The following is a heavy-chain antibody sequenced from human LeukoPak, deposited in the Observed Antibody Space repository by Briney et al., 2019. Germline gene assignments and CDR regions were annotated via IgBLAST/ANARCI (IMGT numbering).Heavy chain of an antibody. Sequence: SETLSLTCTVSGGSISSDTYYWSWIRQPAGKGLEWIGRIYTSGSTTYNSSLRGRLTISLDTSKNQVSLELTSVTAADTAVYYCAGTRRYCSGGSCYNWFDPWGQGTLVTVSS. V-gene: IGHV4-61*02. CDR1: GGSISSDTYY. J-gene: IGHJ5*02. D-gene: IGHD2-15*01. CDR3: AGTRRYCSGGSCYNWFDP. CDR2: IYTSGST.